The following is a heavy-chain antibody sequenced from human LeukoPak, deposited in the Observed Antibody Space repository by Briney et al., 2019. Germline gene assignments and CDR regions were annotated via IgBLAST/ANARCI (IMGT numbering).Heavy chain of an antibody. V-gene: IGHV4-59*01. CDR2: IYYSGSS. CDR3: ARKSSGWFDY. D-gene: IGHD3-22*01. J-gene: IGHJ4*02. Sequence: SETLSLTCTVSGGSISTYYWSWIRQPPGKGLEWIGYIYYSGSSNYNPSLKSRVTISGDTSKNQFSLKLSSVTAADTAVYYCARKSSGWFDYWGQGTLVTVSS. CDR1: GGSISTYY.